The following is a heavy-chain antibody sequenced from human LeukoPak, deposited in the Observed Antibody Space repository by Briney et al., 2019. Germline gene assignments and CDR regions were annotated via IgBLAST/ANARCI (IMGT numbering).Heavy chain of an antibody. D-gene: IGHD6-13*01. CDR1: GFTFSSYS. Sequence: GGSLRLSCAASGFTFSSYSMNWVRQAPGKGLEWVSSISSSSSYIYYADSVKGRFTISRDNAKNSLYLQMNSLRAEDTAAYYCARGIAAAGDDYWGQGTLVTVSS. V-gene: IGHV3-21*01. J-gene: IGHJ4*02. CDR3: ARGIAAAGDDY. CDR2: ISSSSSYI.